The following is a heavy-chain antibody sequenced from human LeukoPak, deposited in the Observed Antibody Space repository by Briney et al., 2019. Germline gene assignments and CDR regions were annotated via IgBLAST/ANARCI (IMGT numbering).Heavy chain of an antibody. J-gene: IGHJ1*01. CDR1: GFTFSDYY. CDR2: ISSSGSTI. Sequence: AGGSLRLSCAASGFTFSDYYMSWIRQAPGKGLEWVSYISSSGSTIYYADSVKGRFTISRDNAKNSLYLQMNSLRAEDTAVYYCARGNDFWSGYYSAEYFQHWGQGTLVTVSS. V-gene: IGHV3-11*04. D-gene: IGHD3-3*01. CDR3: ARGNDFWSGYYSAEYFQH.